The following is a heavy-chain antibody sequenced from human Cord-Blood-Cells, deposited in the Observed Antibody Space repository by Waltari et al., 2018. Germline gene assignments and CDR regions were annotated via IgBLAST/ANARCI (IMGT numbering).Heavy chain of an antibody. J-gene: IGHJ3*02. CDR1: GGPFSSYA. CDR3: ASSAYCGGDCYDAFDI. Sequence: QVQLVQSGAEVKKPGSSVKVSCKASGGPFSSYAISWVRQASGQGLEWLGGIIPIFGTANYAQKFQGRVTITADESTSTAYMELSSLRSEDTAVYYCASSAYCGGDCYDAFDIWGQGTMVTVSS. CDR2: IIPIFGTA. V-gene: IGHV1-69*01. D-gene: IGHD2-21*01.